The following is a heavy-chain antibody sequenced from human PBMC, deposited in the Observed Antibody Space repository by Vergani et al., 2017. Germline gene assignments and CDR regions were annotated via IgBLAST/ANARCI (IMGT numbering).Heavy chain of an antibody. D-gene: IGHD2-2*02. V-gene: IGHV3-15*01. CDR3: YTDYHDY. CDR2: IRSKNDGGTA. CDR1: GFTFNSYG. Sequence: VQLVESGGGVVQPGTSLRLSCAASGFTFNSYGMHWVRQAPGKGLEWIGRIRSKNDGGTADYAAPLKGRFTISRDDSKDSAFLLVNNLKTEDTAVYFCYTDYHDYWGQGTLVTVSS. J-gene: IGHJ4*02.